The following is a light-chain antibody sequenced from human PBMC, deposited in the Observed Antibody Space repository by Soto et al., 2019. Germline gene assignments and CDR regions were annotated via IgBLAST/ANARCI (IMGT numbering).Light chain of an antibody. CDR3: QKYVTPXPRT. V-gene: IGKV3-20*01. CDR2: GIS. Sequence: EIVLTQSPGTLSLSPGEIATLSCRASHTISSSYLSWYQQKPGQAPRLLMYGISRRATGIPDRFSGSGSGTEFTITIPRMDPEDFAVYYRQKYVTPXPRTSGQGTKV. CDR1: HTISSSY. J-gene: IGKJ1*01.